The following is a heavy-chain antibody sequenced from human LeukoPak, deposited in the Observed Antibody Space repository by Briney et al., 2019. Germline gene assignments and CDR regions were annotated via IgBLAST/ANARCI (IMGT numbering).Heavy chain of an antibody. J-gene: IGHJ6*03. Sequence: GGSLRLSCAASGFTFSNYAMHWVRQAPGKVLEWVVVISYDGSNKFYADSVKGRFTISRDNSKNTLHLQMNSLRAEDTAVYYCARSLATSYYYMDVWGKGTTVTVSS. CDR1: GFTFSNYA. V-gene: IGHV3-30*04. D-gene: IGHD5-12*01. CDR2: ISYDGSNK. CDR3: ARSLATSYYYMDV.